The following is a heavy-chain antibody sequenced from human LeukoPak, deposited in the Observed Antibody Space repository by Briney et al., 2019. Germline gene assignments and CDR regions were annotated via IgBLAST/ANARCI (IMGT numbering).Heavy chain of an antibody. J-gene: IGHJ4*02. CDR3: ARGTQWLPPGY. CDR2: INHSGST. V-gene: IGHV4-39*07. Sequence: SETLSLTCTVSGGSISSSSYYWGWIRQPPGKGLEWIGEINHSGSTNYNPSLKSRVTISVDTSKNQFSLKLSSVTAADTAVYYCARGTQWLPPGYWGQGTLVTVSS. CDR1: GGSISSSSYY. D-gene: IGHD6-19*01.